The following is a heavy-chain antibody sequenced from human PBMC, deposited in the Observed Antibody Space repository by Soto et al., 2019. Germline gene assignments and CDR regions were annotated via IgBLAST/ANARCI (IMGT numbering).Heavy chain of an antibody. CDR3: ARQYCSSTSCYKYYYYYYGMDV. CDR2: IYYSGST. V-gene: IGHV4-39*01. CDR1: GGSISSSSYY. Sequence: LSLTCTVSGGSISSSSYYWGWIRQPPGKGPEWIGSIYYSGSTYYNPSLKSRVTISVDTSKNQFSLKLSSVTAADTAVYYCARQYCSSTSCYKYYYYYYGMDVWGQGTTVTVSS. J-gene: IGHJ6*02. D-gene: IGHD2-2*02.